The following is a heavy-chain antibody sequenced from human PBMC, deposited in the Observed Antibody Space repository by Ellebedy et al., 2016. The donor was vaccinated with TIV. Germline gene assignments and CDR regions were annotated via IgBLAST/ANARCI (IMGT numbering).Heavy chain of an antibody. J-gene: IGHJ4*02. CDR2: ISSSGTYI. D-gene: IGHD6-13*01. Sequence: GESLKISCAASGFTFSGFTMNWVRQAPGKGLEWVSSISSSGTYIHNVDSVKGRFIISRDNAKNSLYLQMNSLRVEDTAIYYCARPAAAYSSSWYDFDCWGQGTLVTVSS. CDR3: ARPAAAYSSSWYDFDC. CDR1: GFTFSGFT. V-gene: IGHV3-21*04.